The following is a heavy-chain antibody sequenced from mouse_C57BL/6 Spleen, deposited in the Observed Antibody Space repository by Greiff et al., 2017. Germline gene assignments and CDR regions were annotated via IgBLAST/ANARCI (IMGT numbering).Heavy chain of an antibody. Sequence: EVQVVESGEGLVKPGGSLKLSCAASGFTFSSYAMSWVRQTPEKRLEWVAYISSGGDYIYYADTVKGRFTISRDNARNTLYLQMSSLKSEDTAMYYCTRDRGTTVVAPFDYWGQGTTLTVSS. J-gene: IGHJ2*01. V-gene: IGHV5-9-1*02. D-gene: IGHD1-1*01. CDR2: ISSGGDYI. CDR3: TRDRGTTVVAPFDY. CDR1: GFTFSSYA.